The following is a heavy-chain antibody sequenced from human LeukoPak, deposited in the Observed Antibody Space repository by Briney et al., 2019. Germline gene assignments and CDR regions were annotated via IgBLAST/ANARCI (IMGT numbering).Heavy chain of an antibody. CDR3: ARMRLELPIHDAFDI. CDR2: ISSSSSYI. D-gene: IGHD1-7*01. J-gene: IGHJ3*02. V-gene: IGHV3-21*01. CDR1: GFTFSSYS. Sequence: GGSLRLSCAASGFTFSSYSMNWVRQAPGKGLEWVSSISSSSSYIYYADSVKGRFTISRDNAKNSLYLQMNSLRAEDTAVYYCARMRLELPIHDAFDIWGQGTMVTVSS.